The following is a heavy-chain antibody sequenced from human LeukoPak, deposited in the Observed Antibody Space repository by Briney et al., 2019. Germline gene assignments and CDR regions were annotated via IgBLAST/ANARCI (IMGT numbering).Heavy chain of an antibody. J-gene: IGHJ1*01. CDR2: ISSSSSYI. V-gene: IGHV3-21*01. CDR1: GFTFSSYN. Sequence: GGSLRLSCAASGFTFSSYNMNWVRQAPGKGLEWVSSISSSSSYIYYADSVKGRFTISRDNAKNSLYLQMNNLIAEDTAVYYCARGSGSYLFQHWGQGTLVAVSS. D-gene: IGHD1-26*01. CDR3: ARGSGSYLFQH.